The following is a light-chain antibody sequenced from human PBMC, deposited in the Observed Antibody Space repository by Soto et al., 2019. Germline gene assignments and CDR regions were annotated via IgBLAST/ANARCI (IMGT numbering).Light chain of an antibody. J-gene: IGKJ1*01. Sequence: QMTQSPSSLSASVGEKIIITCRASRDVGSDVCWYQQKPGQAPKLLIYAASNLYTGVPSRFSGSRSGTEFTLTISSLQPEDFASYYCLQDYGDSWTFGQGTKVEIE. CDR2: AAS. CDR1: RDVGSD. CDR3: LQDYGDSWT. V-gene: IGKV1-6*01.